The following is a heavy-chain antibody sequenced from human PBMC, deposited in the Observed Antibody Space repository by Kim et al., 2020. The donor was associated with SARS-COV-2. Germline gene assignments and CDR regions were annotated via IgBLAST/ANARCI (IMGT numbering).Heavy chain of an antibody. Sequence: SETLSLTCTVSGGSISSYYWSWIRQPPGKGLEWIGYIYYRGSTNYNPSLKSRVTISVDTAKNQFSLKLSCVTAADTAVYYCARVGDYDILTDYQYYFDYLGQGTLVTVSS. CDR1: GGSISSYY. CDR2: IYYRGST. CDR3: ARVGDYDILTDYQYYFDY. V-gene: IGHV4-59*01. D-gene: IGHD3-9*01. J-gene: IGHJ4*02.